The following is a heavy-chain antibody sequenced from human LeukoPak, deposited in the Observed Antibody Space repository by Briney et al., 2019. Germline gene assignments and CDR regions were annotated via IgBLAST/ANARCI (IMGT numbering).Heavy chain of an antibody. CDR2: INPGGTET. CDR1: GFSLSTYW. D-gene: IGHD6-19*01. Sequence: LAGGSLRLSCAASGFSLSTYWVTWVRQAPGTGLNWVANINPGGTETYYVEPVEGRFTISRDNAKNLVYLQMNSLRAEDSAVYHCGRFGYVAGVDLWGQGTLVTVSS. J-gene: IGHJ4*02. CDR3: GRFGYVAGVDL. V-gene: IGHV3-7*01.